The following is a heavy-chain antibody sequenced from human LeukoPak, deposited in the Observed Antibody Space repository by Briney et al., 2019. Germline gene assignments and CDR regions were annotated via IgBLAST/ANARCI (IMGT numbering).Heavy chain of an antibody. V-gene: IGHV1-8*01. Sequence: ASVRVSCTASGYTFTGYDINWVRQATGQGLEWMGWMNPKTGDTGYAQKFQGRVNMTRNTSIDTAYMELSGLRSDDTAVYYCTRGSLSGSSRDYWGQGTLLTVSS. CDR1: GYTFTGYD. CDR3: TRGSLSGSSRDY. D-gene: IGHD1-26*01. CDR2: MNPKTGDT. J-gene: IGHJ4*02.